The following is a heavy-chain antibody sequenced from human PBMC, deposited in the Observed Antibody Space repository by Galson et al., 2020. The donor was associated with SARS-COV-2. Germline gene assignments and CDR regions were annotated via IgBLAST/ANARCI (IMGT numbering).Heavy chain of an antibody. J-gene: IGHJ3*02. D-gene: IGHD3-22*01. CDR3: ARHRGDSSCPLPSHSDVFGI. Sequence: GESLKTSRQGSGYRFPSNWISWVRQMPGKGLEWMARIDPSDSYIQYRPSVEGHVSVSVDKSISTAYLQWTSLKASDTAMYYGARHRGDSSCPLPSHSDVFGIWCQGTMVTVSP. CDR2: IDPSDSYI. V-gene: IGHV5-10-1*01. CDR1: GYRFPSNW.